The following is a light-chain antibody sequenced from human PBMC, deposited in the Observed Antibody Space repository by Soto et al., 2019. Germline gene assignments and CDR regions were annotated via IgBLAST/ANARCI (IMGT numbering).Light chain of an antibody. CDR1: SSDVGSYNL. J-gene: IGLJ2*01. Sequence: QSALTQPASVSGSPGQSITISSTGTSSDVGSYNLVSWYQQHPGKAPKLMICEGSKRPSGVSNRFSGSKSGNTASLTISGLQAEDEADYYCCSYAGSSTSVIFGGGTKLTVL. V-gene: IGLV2-23*01. CDR2: EGS. CDR3: CSYAGSSTSVI.